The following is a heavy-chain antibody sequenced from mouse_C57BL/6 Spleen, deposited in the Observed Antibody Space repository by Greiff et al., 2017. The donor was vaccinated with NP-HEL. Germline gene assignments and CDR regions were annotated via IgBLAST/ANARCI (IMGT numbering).Heavy chain of an antibody. CDR3: ARRDSLYYARDY. J-gene: IGHJ4*01. CDR1: GYTFTSYW. Sequence: QVQLQQPGAELVKPGASVKLSCKASGYTFTSYWMHWVKQRPGQGLEWIGMIRPNSGSTNYNEKFKSKATLTVDKSSSTAYMQLSIQPSEDSAVYYWARRDSLYYARDYWGHGTSGTGSS. CDR2: IRPNSGST. V-gene: IGHV1-64*01.